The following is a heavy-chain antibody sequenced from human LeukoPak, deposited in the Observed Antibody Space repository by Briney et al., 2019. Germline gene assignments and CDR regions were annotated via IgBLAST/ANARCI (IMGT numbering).Heavy chain of an antibody. V-gene: IGHV1-8*03. CDR3: ARSTSGTRYFDWLLYGYYYYYMDV. CDR2: MNPNSGNT. D-gene: IGHD3-9*01. J-gene: IGHJ6*03. Sequence: ASVKVSCKASRYTFTSYDINWVRQAPGQGLEWMGWMNPNSGNTGYAQKFQGRVTITRNTSISTAYMELSSLRSEDTAVYYCARSTSGTRYFDWLLYGYYYYYMDVWGKGTTVTVSS. CDR1: RYTFTSYD.